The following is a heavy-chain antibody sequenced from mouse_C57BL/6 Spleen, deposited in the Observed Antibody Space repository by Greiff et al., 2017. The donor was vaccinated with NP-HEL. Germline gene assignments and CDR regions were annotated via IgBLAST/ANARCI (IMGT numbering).Heavy chain of an antibody. Sequence: QVHVKQSGAELVRPGASVTLSCKASGYTFTDYEMHWVKQTPVHGLEWIGAIDPETGGTAYNQKFKGKAILTADKSSSTAYMELRSLTSEDSAVYYCTRKGYDYDPYYAMDYWGQGTSVTVSS. V-gene: IGHV1-15*01. J-gene: IGHJ4*01. D-gene: IGHD2-4*01. CDR3: TRKGYDYDPYYAMDY. CDR1: GYTFTDYE. CDR2: IDPETGGT.